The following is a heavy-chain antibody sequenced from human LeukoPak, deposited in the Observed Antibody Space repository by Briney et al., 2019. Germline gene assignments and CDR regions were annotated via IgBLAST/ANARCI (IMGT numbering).Heavy chain of an antibody. V-gene: IGHV3-23*01. D-gene: IGHD3-10*01. CDR2: ISGSGGST. CDR1: GFTFSSYG. Sequence: GGSLRLSCAASGFTFSSYGMSWVRQAPGKGLEWVSAISGSGGSTYYADSVKGRFTISRDNSKNTLYLQMNSLRAEDTAVYYCAKSRTYYYGSGSYVYWGQGTLVTVSS. J-gene: IGHJ4*02. CDR3: AKSRTYYYGSGSYVY.